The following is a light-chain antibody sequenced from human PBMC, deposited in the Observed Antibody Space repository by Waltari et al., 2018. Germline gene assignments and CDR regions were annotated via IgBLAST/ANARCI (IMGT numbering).Light chain of an antibody. J-gene: IGLJ1*01. CDR1: DYNY. CDR2: DVT. CDR3: SSHTSTVPHV. V-gene: IGLV2-14*03. Sequence: QSALAQPASVSGSPGQSITFSCTGDYNYVSWYQQHPGRAPKLVIYDVTNRPSGVSSRFSGSQSGNTASLTISGLQAEDEAVYYCSSHTSTVPHVFGTGTKVTVV.